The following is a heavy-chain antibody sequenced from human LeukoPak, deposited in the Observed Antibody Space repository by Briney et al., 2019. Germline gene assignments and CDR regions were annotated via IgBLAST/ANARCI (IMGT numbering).Heavy chain of an antibody. Sequence: PGGSLRLSCAPSGFTFSSYSMNWVRQAPRKGLEGVSSISSSSSYIYYADSVKGRFTISRDNAKNSLYLQMNSLRAEDTAVYYCASSGYSSSDDAFDIWGQGTMVTVSS. D-gene: IGHD6-13*01. CDR3: ASSGYSSSDDAFDI. CDR1: GFTFSSYS. CDR2: ISSSSSYI. J-gene: IGHJ3*02. V-gene: IGHV3-21*01.